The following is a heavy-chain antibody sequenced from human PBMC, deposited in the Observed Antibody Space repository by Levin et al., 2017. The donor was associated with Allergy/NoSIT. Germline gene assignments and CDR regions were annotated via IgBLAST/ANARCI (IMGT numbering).Heavy chain of an antibody. J-gene: IGHJ4*02. CDR3: ATNKVLYPMTHYKY. CDR2: ISTSSSYM. D-gene: IGHD4/OR15-4a*01. V-gene: IGHV3-21*06. CDR1: GFTFSSYS. Sequence: GGSLRLSCAASGFTFSSYSMTWVRQAPGKGLEWVSSISTSSSYMHYADSVKGRFTISRDNAKNSLYLQMNSLRDEDTAVYYCATNKVLYPMTHYKYWGQGSLVTVSS.